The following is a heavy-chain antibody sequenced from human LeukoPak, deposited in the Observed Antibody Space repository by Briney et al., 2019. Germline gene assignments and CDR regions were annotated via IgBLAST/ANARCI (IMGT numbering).Heavy chain of an antibody. V-gene: IGHV4-4*07. CDR1: GGSISSYY. CDR2: IYTSGST. Sequence: SETLSLTCTVSGGSISSYYWSWIRQPAGKGLEWIGRIYTSGSTNYNPSLKSRVTMSVDTSKNQFSLKLSSVTAADTAVYYCARDWLGGCSSTSCLNWFDPWGQGTLVTVSS. J-gene: IGHJ5*02. CDR3: ARDWLGGCSSTSCLNWFDP. D-gene: IGHD2-2*01.